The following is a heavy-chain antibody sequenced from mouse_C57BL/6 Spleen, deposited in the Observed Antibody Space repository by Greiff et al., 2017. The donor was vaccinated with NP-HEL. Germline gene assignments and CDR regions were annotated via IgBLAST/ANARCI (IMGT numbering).Heavy chain of an antibody. J-gene: IGHJ2*01. CDR1: GYAFSSYW. CDR3: ARPGYGSSYEDY. V-gene: IGHV1-80*01. D-gene: IGHD1-1*01. Sequence: QVQLKQSGAELVKPGASVKISCKASGYAFSSYWMNWVKQRPGKGLAWIGQIYPGDGDTNYNGKFKGKATLTADKSSSTAYMQLSSLTSEDSAVYFCARPGYGSSYEDYWGQGTTLTVSS. CDR2: IYPGDGDT.